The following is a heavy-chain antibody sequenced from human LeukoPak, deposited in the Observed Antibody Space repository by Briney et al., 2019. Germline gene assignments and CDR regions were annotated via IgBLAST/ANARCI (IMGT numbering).Heavy chain of an antibody. D-gene: IGHD3-10*01. CDR2: IYYSGST. Sequence: PSETLSLTCAVSGGSISSSTYCWGWIRQPPGKGLEWIGSIYYSGSTYYNPSLKSRVTISVDTSKNQFSLKLSSVTAADTAVYYCARHAYGSGSPLGFAFDIWGQGTMVTVSS. CDR1: GGSISSSTYC. V-gene: IGHV4-39*01. CDR3: ARHAYGSGSPLGFAFDI. J-gene: IGHJ3*02.